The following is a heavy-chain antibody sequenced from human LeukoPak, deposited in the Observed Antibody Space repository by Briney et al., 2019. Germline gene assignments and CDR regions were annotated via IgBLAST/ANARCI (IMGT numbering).Heavy chain of an antibody. D-gene: IGHD6-19*01. V-gene: IGHV1-46*01. J-gene: IGHJ4*02. CDR3: ARDGGRPAVAGIVPVESELDY. Sequence: ASVKVSCKASGYTFTSYYMHWVRQAPGQGLEWMGIINPSGGSTTYAQKFQGRVTMTRDTSTSTVYMELSSLRSEDTAVYYCARDGGRPAVAGIVPVESELDYWGQGTLVTVSS. CDR2: INPSGGST. CDR1: GYTFTSYY.